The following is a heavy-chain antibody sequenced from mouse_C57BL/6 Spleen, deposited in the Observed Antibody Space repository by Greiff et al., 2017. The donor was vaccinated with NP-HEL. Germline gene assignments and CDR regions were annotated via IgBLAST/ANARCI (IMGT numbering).Heavy chain of an antibody. Sequence: QVQLQQPGAELVKPGASVKLSCKASGYTFTSYWMHWVKQRPGQGLEWIGMIHPNSGITNYNEKFKSKATLTVDKSSSTAYMQLSSLTSEGSAVDYCAREEGYYGSSLAGFAYWGQGTLVTVSA. V-gene: IGHV1-64*01. CDR3: AREEGYYGSSLAGFAY. D-gene: IGHD1-1*01. CDR2: IHPNSGIT. CDR1: GYTFTSYW. J-gene: IGHJ3*01.